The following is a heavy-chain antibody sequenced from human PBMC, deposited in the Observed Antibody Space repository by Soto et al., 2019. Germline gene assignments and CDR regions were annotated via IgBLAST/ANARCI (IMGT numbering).Heavy chain of an antibody. D-gene: IGHD1-1*01. CDR3: ARDVSGTTVFRGYYYMDG. CDR1: GGSISYYY. V-gene: IGHV4-59*01. Sequence: SETLSLTCTVSGGSISYYYWSWIRQPPGKGLEWIGNIYYSGSTNYNPSLKSRVTISVDTSKNQFSLRLSSVTAADTAVYYCARDVSGTTVFRGYYYMDGWGKGTTVTVS. J-gene: IGHJ6*03. CDR2: IYYSGST.